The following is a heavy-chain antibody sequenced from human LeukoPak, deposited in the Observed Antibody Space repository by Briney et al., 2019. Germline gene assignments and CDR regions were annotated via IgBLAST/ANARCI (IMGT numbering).Heavy chain of an antibody. J-gene: IGHJ4*02. CDR2: IYPGDSDT. Sequence: GESLKISCKGSGYSFPNYWIGWVRQMPGKGLEWMGIIYPGDSDTTYKPSFQGQVTISADKSISTAYLQWSSLKASDTAMYYCARRPRDSRGFDYWGQGTLVTVSS. CDR3: ARRPRDSRGFDY. V-gene: IGHV5-51*01. D-gene: IGHD2-15*01. CDR1: GYSFPNYW.